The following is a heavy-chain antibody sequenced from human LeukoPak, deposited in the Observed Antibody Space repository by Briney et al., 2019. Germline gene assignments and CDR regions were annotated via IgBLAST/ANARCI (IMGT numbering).Heavy chain of an antibody. Sequence: PGGSLRLSCAASGFTFSDYTMNWVRQAPGKGLEWVSSISSSSSYIYFANSVRGRFTIYRDNAKNSLYLQTNSLRAEDTAVYYCAKDSPSRTATTEVPVDYWGQGTLVTVSS. V-gene: IGHV3-21*01. CDR2: ISSSSSYI. CDR3: AKDSPSRTATTEVPVDY. CDR1: GFTFSDYT. J-gene: IGHJ4*02. D-gene: IGHD5-24*01.